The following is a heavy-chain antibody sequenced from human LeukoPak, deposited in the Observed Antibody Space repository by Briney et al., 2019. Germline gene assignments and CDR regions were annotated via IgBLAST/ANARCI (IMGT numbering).Heavy chain of an antibody. J-gene: IGHJ4*02. CDR1: GFTFSSYS. CDR2: ISSSSSTI. D-gene: IGHD6-19*01. Sequence: PGGSLRLSCAASGFTFSSYSMNWVRQAPGKGLEWVSYISSSSSTIYYAVSVKGRFTISRDNAKNSLYLQMNSLRAEDTAVYYGARELHSSGWHWGQGTLVTVSS. V-gene: IGHV3-48*01. CDR3: ARELHSSGWH.